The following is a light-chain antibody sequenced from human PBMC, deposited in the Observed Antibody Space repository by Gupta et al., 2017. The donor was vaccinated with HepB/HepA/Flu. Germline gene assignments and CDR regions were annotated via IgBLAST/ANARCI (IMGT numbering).Light chain of an antibody. Sequence: LGERATINCKSSQSVLYNSNNKNYLTWYQQKPGQPPKLLIYWASTRESGVPDRFSGSGSETDFTLTISSLQAEDVAIYYCQQVYNIPTTFGQGTKVEIK. CDR3: QQVYNIPTT. CDR2: WAS. V-gene: IGKV4-1*01. J-gene: IGKJ1*01. CDR1: QSVLYNSNNKNY.